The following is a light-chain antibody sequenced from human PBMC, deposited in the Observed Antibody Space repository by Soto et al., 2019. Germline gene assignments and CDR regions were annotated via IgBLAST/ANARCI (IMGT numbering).Light chain of an antibody. V-gene: IGLV2-14*03. CDR1: SSDVGGYNY. Sequence: QSVLTQAASVSGSPGQSITISCTGTSSDVGGYNYVSWYQHHPGKAPKLIIYDVSNRPSGVSIRFSGSKSDNTASLTISGLQPEVEADYHCSSYTTSNTRQIVFGTGTKVTVL. CDR2: DVS. J-gene: IGLJ1*01. CDR3: SSYTTSNTRQIV.